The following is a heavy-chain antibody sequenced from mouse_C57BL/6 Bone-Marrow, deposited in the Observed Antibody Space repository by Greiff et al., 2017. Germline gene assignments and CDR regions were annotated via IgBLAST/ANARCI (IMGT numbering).Heavy chain of an antibody. J-gene: IGHJ3*01. CDR3: AGGGPFYFAFAY. CDR1: GFTFSSYA. Sequence: EVHLVESGGGLVKPGGSLKLSCAASGFTFSSYAMSWVRQTPEKGLEWVATISDGGSYTYYPDNVKGRFTISRDNAKNNLYLQMSQLKSADTAMYYCAGGGPFYFAFAYWGQGTLVTVSA. D-gene: IGHD2-1*01. V-gene: IGHV5-4*01. CDR2: ISDGGSYT.